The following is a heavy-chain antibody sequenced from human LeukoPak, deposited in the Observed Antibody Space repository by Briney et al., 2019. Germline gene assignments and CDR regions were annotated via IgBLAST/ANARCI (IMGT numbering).Heavy chain of an antibody. CDR2: IYYSGST. CDR3: ARDSLDSGYPTY. V-gene: IGHV4-31*03. D-gene: IGHD3-10*01. Sequence: SETLSLTYTVSGGSISSGGYYWSWIRQHPGKGLEWIGYIYYSGSTYYNPSLKSRVTISVDTSKNQFSLKLSSVTAADTAVYYCARDSLDSGYPTYWGQGTLVTVSS. J-gene: IGHJ4*02. CDR1: GGSISSGGYY.